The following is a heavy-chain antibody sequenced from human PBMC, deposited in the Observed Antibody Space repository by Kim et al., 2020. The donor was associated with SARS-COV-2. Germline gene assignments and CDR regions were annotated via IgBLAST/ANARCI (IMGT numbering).Heavy chain of an antibody. CDR3: ARAGSSPPRFDS. D-gene: IGHD6-13*01. CDR1: GGSFGRYS. CDR2: ISPSGST. J-gene: IGHJ5*01. V-gene: IGHV4-34*01. Sequence: SETLSLTCAVYGGSFGRYSWSWIRQTPEKGLEWIGGISPSGSTNYNPSLKSRLTISVDTSKSQFSLKLLSATAADPAIYFCARAGSSPPRFDSRGQGNLV.